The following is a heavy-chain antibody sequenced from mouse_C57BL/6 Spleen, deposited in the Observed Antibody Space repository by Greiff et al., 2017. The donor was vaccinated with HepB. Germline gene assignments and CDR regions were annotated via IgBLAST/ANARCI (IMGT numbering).Heavy chain of an antibody. CDR2: ISSGGSYT. J-gene: IGHJ2*01. Sequence: EVQGVESGGDLVKPGGSLKLSCAASGFTFSSYGMSWVRQTPDKRLEWVATISSGGSYTYYPDSVKGRFTISRDNAKNTLYLQMSSLKSEDTAMYYCARRDGYYGYFDYWGQGTTLTVSS. V-gene: IGHV5-6*01. CDR1: GFTFSSYG. D-gene: IGHD2-3*01. CDR3: ARRDGYYGYFDY.